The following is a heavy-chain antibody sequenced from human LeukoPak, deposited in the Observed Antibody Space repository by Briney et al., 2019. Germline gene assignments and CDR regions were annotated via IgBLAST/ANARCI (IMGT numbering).Heavy chain of an antibody. CDR1: GGSISSYY. CDR2: IYTSGST. CDR3: TRGIAARYYYMDV. J-gene: IGHJ6*03. Sequence: SENLSLTCTVSGGSISSYYWSWIRQPAGKGLEWIGRIYTSGSTNYNPSLKSRVTMSVDTSKNQFSLKLSSVTAADTAVYYCTRGIAARYYYMDVWGKGTTVTVSS. V-gene: IGHV4-4*07. D-gene: IGHD6-6*01.